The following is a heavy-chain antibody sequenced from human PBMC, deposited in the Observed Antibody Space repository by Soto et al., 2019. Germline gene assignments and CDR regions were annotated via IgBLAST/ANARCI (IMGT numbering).Heavy chain of an antibody. Sequence: QVQLVQSGAEVKKPGASVKVSCKASGYTFTSYDINWVRQATGQGLEWMGWMNPNSGNTGYAQKFQGRVTMTRNTSISTAYMELSSLRSEDTAVYYCARARGYCSSTSCTVWFDPWGQGTLVTVSS. D-gene: IGHD2-2*01. V-gene: IGHV1-8*01. CDR1: GYTFTSYD. J-gene: IGHJ5*02. CDR2: MNPNSGNT. CDR3: ARARGYCSSTSCTVWFDP.